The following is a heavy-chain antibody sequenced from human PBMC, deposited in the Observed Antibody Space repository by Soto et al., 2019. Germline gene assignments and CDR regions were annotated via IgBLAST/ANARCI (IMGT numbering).Heavy chain of an antibody. Sequence: QVQLVQSGAEVKKPGASVKVSCKASGYTFTSYAMHWVRLAPGQRLEWMGWINAGNGNTKYSQKFRGRVTITRATSASTAYMELSSLRSEDTAVYYCARSSSWYVFDYWGQGTLVTVSS. D-gene: IGHD6-13*01. CDR1: GYTFTSYA. V-gene: IGHV1-3*01. CDR3: ARSSSWYVFDY. CDR2: INAGNGNT. J-gene: IGHJ4*02.